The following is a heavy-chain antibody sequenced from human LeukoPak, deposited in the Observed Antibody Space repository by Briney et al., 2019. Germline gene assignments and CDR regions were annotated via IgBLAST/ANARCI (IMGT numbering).Heavy chain of an antibody. V-gene: IGHV4-59*01. D-gene: IGHD6-13*01. CDR3: ARDGAAAGTLFDY. J-gene: IGHJ4*02. CDR1: GGSISSYY. Sequence: SETLSLTCTVSGGSISSYYWSWIWQPPGKGLEWIGYIYYSGSTNYNPSLKSRVTISVDTSKNQFSLKLSSVTAADTAVYYCARDGAAAGTLFDYWGQGTLVTVSS. CDR2: IYYSGST.